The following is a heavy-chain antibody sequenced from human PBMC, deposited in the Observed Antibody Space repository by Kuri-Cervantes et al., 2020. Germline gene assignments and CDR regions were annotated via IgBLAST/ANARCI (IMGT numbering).Heavy chain of an antibody. J-gene: IGHJ3*02. V-gene: IGHV1-2*02. Sequence: ASVKVSCKASGGTFSNYAISWVRQAPGQGLEWMGWINPNSGGTNYAQKFQGRVTMTRDTSISTAYMELSRLRSDDTAVYYCARTYYYDRAPAFDIWGQGTMVTVSS. CDR3: ARTYYYDRAPAFDI. CDR1: GGTFSNYA. D-gene: IGHD3-22*01. CDR2: INPNSGGT.